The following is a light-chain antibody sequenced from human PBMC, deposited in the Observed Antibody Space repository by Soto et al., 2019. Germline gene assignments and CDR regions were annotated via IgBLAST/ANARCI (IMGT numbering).Light chain of an antibody. CDR2: DVS. Sequence: EIQLTQSPSSLSVSAGDRATLTCKASQNFSNYLNWYQQKPGKAPRILIYDVSVLATGVPSRFSGGGSGTHFTLTISSLQAEDAAIYYCQQCQKHHLTFDQGNKVEIK. J-gene: IGKJ1*01. CDR1: QNFSNY. V-gene: IGKV1-33*01. CDR3: QQCQKHHLT.